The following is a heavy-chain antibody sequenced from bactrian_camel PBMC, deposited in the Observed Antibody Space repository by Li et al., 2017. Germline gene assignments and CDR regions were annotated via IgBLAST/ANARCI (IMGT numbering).Heavy chain of an antibody. J-gene: IGHJ6*01. D-gene: IGHD3*01. CDR3: VRRISGVTWYVADFGY. CDR2: VNSGGGIT. Sequence: QVQLVESGAVSVQAGGSLRLSCAASGFTFSYYWMFWIRQAPGKGLEWVSTVNSGGGITYYADSVKGRFTISRDNAKNTVYLQMNSLKPEDTAVYYCVRRISGVTWYVADFGYWGQGTQVTVS. CDR1: GFTFSYYW. V-gene: IGHV3S1*01.